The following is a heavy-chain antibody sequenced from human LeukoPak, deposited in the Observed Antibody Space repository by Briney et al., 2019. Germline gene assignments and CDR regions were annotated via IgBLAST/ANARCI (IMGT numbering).Heavy chain of an antibody. J-gene: IGHJ5*02. V-gene: IGHV4-34*01. D-gene: IGHD3-16*02. CDR3: ARRGIMITFGGVIVRNWFDP. Sequence: SETLSLTCAVYGGSFSGYHWSWIRQTTGKGLEWIGEIDPYGGSNYNPSLKSRVTISVDTSKNQFSLKLNSVTAADTAVYYCARRGIMITFGGVIVRNWFDPWGQGTLVTVSS. CDR2: IDPYGGS. CDR1: GGSFSGYH.